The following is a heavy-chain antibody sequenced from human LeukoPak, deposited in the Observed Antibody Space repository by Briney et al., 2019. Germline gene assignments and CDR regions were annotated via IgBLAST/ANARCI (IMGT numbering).Heavy chain of an antibody. Sequence: SETLSLTCTVSGGSISSYYWSWIRQPPGKGLEWIGYIYYSGSTNYNPSLKSRGTISVDKSKNQFSLKLSSVTAADTAVYYCAYRAPTYYYDSSGSKGSFDYWGQGTLVTVSS. CDR1: GGSISSYY. CDR2: IYYSGST. CDR3: AYRAPTYYYDSSGSKGSFDY. D-gene: IGHD3-22*01. V-gene: IGHV4-59*12. J-gene: IGHJ4*02.